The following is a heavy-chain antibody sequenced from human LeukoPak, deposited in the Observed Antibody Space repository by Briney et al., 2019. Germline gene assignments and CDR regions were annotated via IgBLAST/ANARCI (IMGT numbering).Heavy chain of an antibody. V-gene: IGHV3-15*01. D-gene: IGHD3-10*01. Sequence: PGGSLRLSCAASGFTFSNAWMSWVRQAPGKGLEWVGRIKSKTDGGTTDYAAPVKGRFTISRDDSKNTLYLQMNSLKTEDTAVYYCARSLGDSGILYYYMDIWGKGTTVTVSS. CDR3: ARSLGDSGILYYYMDI. CDR2: IKSKTDGGTT. CDR1: GFTFSNAW. J-gene: IGHJ6*03.